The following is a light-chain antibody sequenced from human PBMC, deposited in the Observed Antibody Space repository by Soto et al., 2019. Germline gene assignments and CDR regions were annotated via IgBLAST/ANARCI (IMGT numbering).Light chain of an antibody. CDR2: EVT. CDR3: CSYAGSSTFVV. J-gene: IGLJ2*01. V-gene: IGLV2-23*02. Sequence: QSALTQPASVSWSPGQSITISCTGTSSDVGSYHLVSWYQQHPGKAPKLMIYEVTKRPSGVSNRFSGSKSGNTASLTISGLQAEDEADYYCCSYAGSSTFVVFGGGTKLTVL. CDR1: SSDVGSYHL.